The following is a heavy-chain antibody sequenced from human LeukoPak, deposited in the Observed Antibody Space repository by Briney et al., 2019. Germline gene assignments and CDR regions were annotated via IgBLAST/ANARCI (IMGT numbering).Heavy chain of an antibody. CDR1: GFTFSSYW. V-gene: IGHV3-74*01. D-gene: IGHD2-2*01. J-gene: IGHJ4*02. Sequence: GVSLRLSCAASGFTFSSYWMHWVRQAPGKGLVWVSRINSDGSSTSYADSVKGRFTISRDNAKNTLYLQMTSLRAEDTAVYYCARVGSTDRTRFDYWGQGTLVTVSS. CDR3: ARVGSTDRTRFDY. CDR2: INSDGSST.